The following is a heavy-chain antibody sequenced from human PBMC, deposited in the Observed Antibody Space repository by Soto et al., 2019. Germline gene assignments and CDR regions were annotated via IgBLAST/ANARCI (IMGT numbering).Heavy chain of an antibody. D-gene: IGHD3-3*01. CDR1: GGSISSYY. Sequence: PSETLSLTCTVSGGSISSYYWSWIRQPAGKGLEWIGRIYTSGSTNYNPSLKSRVTMSVDTSKNQFSLKLSSVTAADTAVYYCARTGNLWSGYSDQLDYWGQGTLVTVS. CDR3: ARTGNLWSGYSDQLDY. V-gene: IGHV4-4*07. J-gene: IGHJ4*02. CDR2: IYTSGST.